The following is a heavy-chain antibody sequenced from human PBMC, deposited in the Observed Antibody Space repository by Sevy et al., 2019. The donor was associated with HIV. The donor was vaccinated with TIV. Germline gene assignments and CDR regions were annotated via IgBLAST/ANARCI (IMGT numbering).Heavy chain of an antibody. CDR3: AHTSYDTSGYYNHDAFDI. Sequence: SGPTLVNPTQTLTLTCTFSGFSLSTTEVGVGWIRQPPGKALEWLALIYWNDDRRYSPSLKSRLTITKDTPKNQVVLTMTNMDPVDTATYYCAHTSYDTSGYYNHDAFDIWGQGTMVTVSS. J-gene: IGHJ3*02. CDR1: GFSLSTTEVG. CDR2: IYWNDDR. V-gene: IGHV2-5*01. D-gene: IGHD3-22*01.